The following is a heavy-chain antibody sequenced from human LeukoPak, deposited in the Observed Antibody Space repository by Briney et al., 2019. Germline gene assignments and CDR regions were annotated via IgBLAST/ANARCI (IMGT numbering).Heavy chain of an antibody. CDR3: ARVPSISFSPIDY. Sequence: GRSLRLSCTASGFSFGDYAMSWFRQAPGKGLEWVSFIRGKAYGGTTEYAASVKGRFTISRDNAKNTLYLQMNSLRAEDTAVYYCARVPSISFSPIDYWGQGTLVTVSS. J-gene: IGHJ4*02. V-gene: IGHV3-49*03. D-gene: IGHD3-3*02. CDR2: IRGKAYGGTT. CDR1: GFSFGDYA.